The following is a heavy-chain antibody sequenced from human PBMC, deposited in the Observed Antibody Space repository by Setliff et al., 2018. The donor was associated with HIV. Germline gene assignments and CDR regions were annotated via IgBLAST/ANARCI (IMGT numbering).Heavy chain of an antibody. CDR1: GPSVSNTDYY. J-gene: IGHJ4*02. CDR2: IHHSGST. V-gene: IGHV4-39*01. CDR3: ARPSFGIGGGSIFDS. D-gene: IGHD3-3*01. Sequence: SETLSLTCTVSGPSVSNTDYYWGWIRLPPGKGLEWIASIHHSGSTWYNPSLKSRVTISADMSKNQLSLKLFSVTAADTAVYYCARPSFGIGGGSIFDSWGQGTVVTVSS.